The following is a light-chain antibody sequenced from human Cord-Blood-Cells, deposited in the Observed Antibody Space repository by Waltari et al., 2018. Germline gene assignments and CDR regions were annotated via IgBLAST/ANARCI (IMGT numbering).Light chain of an antibody. CDR1: QSVSSY. CDR2: DSA. V-gene: IGKV3-11*01. Sequence: EIVLTQSPATLSLSPGERSPLSCRALQSVSSYLAWYQQKPGQAPRLLIYDSANRATGIPARFSGSGSGTDFTLTISSLEPEDFAVYYCQQRSNWITFGQGTRLEIK. CDR3: QQRSNWIT. J-gene: IGKJ5*01.